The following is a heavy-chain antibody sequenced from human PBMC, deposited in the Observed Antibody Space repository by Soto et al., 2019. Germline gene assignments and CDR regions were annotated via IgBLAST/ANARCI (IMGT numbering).Heavy chain of an antibody. J-gene: IGHJ6*02. V-gene: IGHV1-69*13. CDR2: IIPIFGTA. CDR1: GGTFSSYA. Sequence: SVKVSCKASGGTFSSYAISWVRQAPGQGLEWMGGIIPIFGTANYAQKFQGRVTITADDSTSPAYLELSSLRSEDTAVDDCARGRITMVRGVDAHYYYYGMDVWGQGTTVTVSS. D-gene: IGHD3-10*01. CDR3: ARGRITMVRGVDAHYYYYGMDV.